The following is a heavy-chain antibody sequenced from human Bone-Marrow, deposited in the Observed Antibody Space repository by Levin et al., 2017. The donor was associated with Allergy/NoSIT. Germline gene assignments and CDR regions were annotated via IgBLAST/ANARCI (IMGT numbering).Heavy chain of an antibody. CDR3: ARDPRPYASPTESYFEF. D-gene: IGHD4-17*01. V-gene: IGHV3-21*01. CDR2: ISGSSSYI. CDR1: GFTFSVFS. J-gene: IGHJ4*02. Sequence: PGESLKISCEASGFTFSVFSMNWVRQVPGKGLEWVSFISGSSSYIQYADSVKGRFTISRDNAKKSLYLQMNGLRAEDTAVYYCARDPRPYASPTESYFEFFGQGTRVTVSS.